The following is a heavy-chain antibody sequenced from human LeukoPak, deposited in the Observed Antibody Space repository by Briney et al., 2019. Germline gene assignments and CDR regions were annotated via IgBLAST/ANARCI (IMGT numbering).Heavy chain of an antibody. CDR1: GYTLTSYG. J-gene: IGHJ6*02. CDR3: ARERLLWFGELKPYYYGMDV. V-gene: IGHV1-18*01. D-gene: IGHD3-10*01. Sequence: GASVKVSCRASGYTLTSYGINWVRQAPGQGLEWLGWISAYTGDTKYAQNLQGRVNMTTDTSASTAYMELSSLRSEDTAVYYCARERLLWFGELKPYYYGMDVWGQGTTVTVSS. CDR2: ISAYTGDT.